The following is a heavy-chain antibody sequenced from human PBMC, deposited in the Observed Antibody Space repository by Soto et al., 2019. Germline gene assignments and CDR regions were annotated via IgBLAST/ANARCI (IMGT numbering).Heavy chain of an antibody. CDR3: QTASGAPGYYYYGMDV. Sequence: GGSLRLSCAASGFTFSSYGMHWVRHAPGKGLEWVAVISYDGSNKYYADSVKGRFTISRDNSKNTLYLQMNSPRAEDTAVYYCQTASGAPGYYYYGMDVWGQGTTVTVSS. CDR2: ISYDGSNK. J-gene: IGHJ6*02. D-gene: IGHD6-25*01. V-gene: IGHV3-30*03. CDR1: GFTFSSYG.